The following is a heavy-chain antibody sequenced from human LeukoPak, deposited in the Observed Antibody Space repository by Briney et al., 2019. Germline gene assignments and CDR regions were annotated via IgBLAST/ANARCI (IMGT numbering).Heavy chain of an antibody. CDR1: GGFISSSSYY. D-gene: IGHD2-2*01. Sequence: SETLSLTCTVSGGFISSSSYYWGWIRQPPGKGLEWIGEINHSGSTNYNPSLKSRVTISVDTSKNQFSLKLSSVTAADTAVYYCARGRGDIVVVPAAMIAFDIWGQGTMVTVSS. CDR3: ARGRGDIVVVPAAMIAFDI. V-gene: IGHV4-39*07. CDR2: INHSGST. J-gene: IGHJ3*02.